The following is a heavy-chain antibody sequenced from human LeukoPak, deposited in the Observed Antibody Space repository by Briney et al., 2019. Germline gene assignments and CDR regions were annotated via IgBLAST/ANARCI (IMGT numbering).Heavy chain of an antibody. Sequence: SETLSLTCTVSGGSISSYYWSWIRQPPGKGPEWIGYIYYSGSTNYNPSLKSRVTISVDTSKNQFSLKLSSVTAADTAVYYCARETAAMVTLWGQGTLVTVSS. CDR3: ARETAAMVTL. D-gene: IGHD5-18*01. J-gene: IGHJ4*02. V-gene: IGHV4-59*01. CDR2: IYYSGST. CDR1: GGSISSYY.